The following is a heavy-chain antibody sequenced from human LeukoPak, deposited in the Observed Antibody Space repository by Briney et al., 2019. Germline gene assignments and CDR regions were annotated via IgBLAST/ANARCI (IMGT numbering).Heavy chain of an antibody. CDR3: AGVTSTWYVYYMDV. V-gene: IGHV4-59*01. D-gene: IGHD6-13*01. CDR1: GGSIRSYY. J-gene: IGHJ6*03. Sequence: PSEALSLTCTVSGGSIRSYYWNWIRQPPGKGLEWIGYIYYSGSTNYNPSLKSRVTISVDTSKNQFSLKLSSVTAADTAVYYCAGVTSTWYVYYMDVWGKGTTVTVSS. CDR2: IYYSGST.